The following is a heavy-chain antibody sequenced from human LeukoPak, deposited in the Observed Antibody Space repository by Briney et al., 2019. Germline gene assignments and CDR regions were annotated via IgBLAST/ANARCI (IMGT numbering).Heavy chain of an antibody. Sequence: GGSLRLSCAASGFIFDDYAMHWVRQAPGKGLEWVSLITGDGAGTYYEDSVRGRFTISRDNSKNSLYLIMNSLRTEDTALYYCAKGRVATVGGAKYALDVWGQGTTVTVSS. CDR2: ITGDGAGT. J-gene: IGHJ6*02. D-gene: IGHD5-12*01. V-gene: IGHV3-43*02. CDR3: AKGRVATVGGAKYALDV. CDR1: GFIFDDYA.